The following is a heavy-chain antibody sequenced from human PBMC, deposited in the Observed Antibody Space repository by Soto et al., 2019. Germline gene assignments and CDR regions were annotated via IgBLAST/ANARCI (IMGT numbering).Heavy chain of an antibody. CDR1: GGSFSGYY. D-gene: IGHD4-17*01. CDR3: ARGGLPLRYYSYGRAV. J-gene: IGHJ6*04. CDR2: INHSGST. Sequence: PETLPLTCTVYGGSFSGYYWSWIRQPPGKGLEWIGEINHSGSTNYNPSLKSRVTISVDTSKNQFSLKLSSVTAADTAVYYCARGGLPLRYYSYGRAVGGKDPTVDVS. V-gene: IGHV4-34*01.